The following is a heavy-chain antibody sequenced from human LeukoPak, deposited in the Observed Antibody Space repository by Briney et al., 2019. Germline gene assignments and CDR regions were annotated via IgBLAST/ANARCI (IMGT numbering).Heavy chain of an antibody. CDR1: GFTFSSYA. D-gene: IGHD3-10*01. J-gene: IGHJ3*02. Sequence: GGSLRLSCAASGFTFSSYAMSWVRQAPGKGLEWVSGLDGGGGTTYYADSVKGRFTISRDNSKNTLYLQMNSLRAEDTAVYYCARVPFGEYAFDIWGQGTMVTVSS. CDR3: ARVPFGEYAFDI. CDR2: LDGGGGTT. V-gene: IGHV3-23*01.